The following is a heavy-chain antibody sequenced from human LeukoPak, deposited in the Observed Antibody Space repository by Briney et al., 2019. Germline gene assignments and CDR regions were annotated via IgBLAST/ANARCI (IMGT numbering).Heavy chain of an antibody. J-gene: IGHJ6*02. D-gene: IGHD5-12*01. Sequence: ASVKVSCKASGGTFSSYAISWVRQAPGQGLEWMGGIIPIFGTANYAQKFQGRVTMTEDTSTDTAYMELSSLRSEDTAVYYCATFKWLRSYYYYGMDVWGQGTTVTVSS. CDR2: IIPIFGTA. CDR3: ATFKWLRSYYYYGMDV. V-gene: IGHV1-69*06. CDR1: GGTFSSYA.